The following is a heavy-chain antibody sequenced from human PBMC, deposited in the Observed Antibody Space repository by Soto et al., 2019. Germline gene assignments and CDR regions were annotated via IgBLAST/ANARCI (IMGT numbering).Heavy chain of an antibody. V-gene: IGHV3-21*01. D-gene: IGHD1-26*01. J-gene: IGHJ4*02. Sequence: PGGSLRLSCAASGFTFSSYSMNWVRQAPGKGLEWVSSISSSSSYIYYADSVKGRFTISRDNAKNSLYLQMNSLRAEDTAVYYCAGSSGSYGDYWGQGTLVTVSS. CDR1: GFTFSSYS. CDR2: ISSSSSYI. CDR3: AGSSGSYGDY.